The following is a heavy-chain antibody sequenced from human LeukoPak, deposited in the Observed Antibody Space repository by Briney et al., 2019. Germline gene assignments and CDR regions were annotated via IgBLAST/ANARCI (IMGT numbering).Heavy chain of an antibody. CDR3: ARGYSRAAFDI. CDR1: GFTFSSYA. D-gene: IGHD2-15*01. CDR2: ISHDGSNK. V-gene: IGHV3-30-3*01. J-gene: IGHJ3*02. Sequence: GGSLRLSCAASGFTFSSYAMHWVRQPPGKGLEWVAIISHDGSNKYYADSVKGRFTISRDNSKNTLYLQMNSLRAEDTALYYCARGYSRAAFDIWGQGTMVTVSS.